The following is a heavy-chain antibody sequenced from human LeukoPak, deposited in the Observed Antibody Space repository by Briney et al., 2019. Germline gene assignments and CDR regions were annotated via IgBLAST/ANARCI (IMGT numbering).Heavy chain of an antibody. V-gene: IGHV1-2*02. CDR1: GCTFTGYY. D-gene: IGHD2-2*01. Sequence: ASVKVSCKASGCTFTGYYIHWVRQAPGQGLEWMGWINPNSGDTNYAQKFQGRVTLTRDTSISTAYMELSRLRSDDTAVYYCARLVGYCSSITCFDYWGQGTLVTVSS. CDR3: ARLVGYCSSITCFDY. J-gene: IGHJ4*02. CDR2: INPNSGDT.